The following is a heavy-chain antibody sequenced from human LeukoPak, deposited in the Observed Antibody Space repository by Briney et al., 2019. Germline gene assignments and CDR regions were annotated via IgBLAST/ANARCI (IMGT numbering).Heavy chain of an antibody. CDR3: ARASQDYDYVWGSYRFAGDY. CDR1: GGSFSGYF. V-gene: IGHV4-34*01. D-gene: IGHD3-16*02. CDR2: INHSGRT. Sequence: SETLSLTCAVYGGSFSGYFWSWIRQPPGKGLEWIGEINHSGRTNYNPSLKSRVTISVDTSKNQFSLKLSSVTAADTAVYYCARASQDYDYVWGSYRFAGDYWGQGTLVTVSS. J-gene: IGHJ4*02.